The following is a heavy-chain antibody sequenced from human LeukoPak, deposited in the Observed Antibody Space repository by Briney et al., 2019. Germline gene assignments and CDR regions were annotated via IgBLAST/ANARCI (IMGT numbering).Heavy chain of an antibody. V-gene: IGHV4-59*12. Sequence: SETLSLTCTVSGGSISSYYWSWIRQPPGKGLEWIGYIYHSGSTYYNPSLKSRVTISVDRSKNQFSLKLSSVTAADTAVYYCARGNIVANPTYWGQGTLVTVSS. D-gene: IGHD2/OR15-2a*01. CDR2: IYHSGST. J-gene: IGHJ4*02. CDR1: GGSISSYY. CDR3: ARGNIVANPTY.